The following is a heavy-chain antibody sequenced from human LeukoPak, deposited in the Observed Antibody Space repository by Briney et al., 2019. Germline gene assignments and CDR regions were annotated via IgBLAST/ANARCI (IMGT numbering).Heavy chain of an antibody. D-gene: IGHD2-15*01. J-gene: IGHJ5*02. V-gene: IGHV1-69*06. CDR1: GGTFSSYA. CDR3: ARECSGGSCYSS. CDR2: IIPIFGTA. Sequence: ASVKVSCKASGGTFSSYAISWGRQAPGQGLEWMGGIIPIFGTANYAQKFQGRVTITADKSTSTAYMELSSVRSEDTAVYYCARECSGGSCYSSWGQGTLVTVSS.